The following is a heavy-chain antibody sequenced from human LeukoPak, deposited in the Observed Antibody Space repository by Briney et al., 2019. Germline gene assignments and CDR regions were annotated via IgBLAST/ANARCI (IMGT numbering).Heavy chain of an antibody. V-gene: IGHV3-21*01. J-gene: IGHJ4*02. Sequence: GGSLRLSCVASGFTLSSYAVSWVRQAPGKGLQWVSSLGISGDYAWYAGSVKGRFTISRDNAKNSLYLQMNSLRAEDTAVYYCARREGYWGQGTLVTVSS. CDR2: LGISGDYA. CDR1: GFTLSSYA. CDR3: ARREGY.